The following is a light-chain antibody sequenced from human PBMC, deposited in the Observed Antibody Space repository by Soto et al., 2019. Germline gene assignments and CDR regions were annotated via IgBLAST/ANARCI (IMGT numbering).Light chain of an antibody. CDR3: QRYGTSPGLFT. Sequence: EIVLTQSPATLSLSPGERATLSCRASQTVRNNLAWYQQRPGQAPRLLIYDASSRATGIPARFSGSGSGTDFTLTISRLEPEDFAVYYCQRYGTSPGLFTFGPGTKVDIK. CDR2: DAS. V-gene: IGKV3-20*01. CDR1: QTVRNN. J-gene: IGKJ3*01.